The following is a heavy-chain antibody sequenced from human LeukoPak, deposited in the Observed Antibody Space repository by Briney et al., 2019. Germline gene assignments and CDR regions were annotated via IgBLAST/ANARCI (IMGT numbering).Heavy chain of an antibody. CDR3: ARDLHYYGSSGYYYGFDY. CDR1: GFTFGSYA. D-gene: IGHD3-22*01. V-gene: IGHV3-30-3*01. Sequence: GRSLRLSCAASGFTFGSYAMHWVRQAPGKGLEWVAVISYDGSNKYYADSVKGRFTISRDNSKNTLYLQMNSLRAEDTAVYYCARDLHYYGSSGYYYGFDYWGQGTLVTVSS. CDR2: ISYDGSNK. J-gene: IGHJ4*02.